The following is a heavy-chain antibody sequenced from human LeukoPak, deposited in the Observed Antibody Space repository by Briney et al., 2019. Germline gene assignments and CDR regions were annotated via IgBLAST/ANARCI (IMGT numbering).Heavy chain of an antibody. Sequence: PGGSLRLSCAASGFTFSSYSMNWVRQAPGKGLEWVSYISSSSSTIYYADSVKGRFTISRDNAKNSLYLQMNSLRAEDTAVYYCARTRYNWNYDYYYGMDVWGQGTTVTVSS. CDR3: ARTRYNWNYDYYYGMDV. D-gene: IGHD1-7*01. J-gene: IGHJ6*02. V-gene: IGHV3-48*01. CDR2: ISSSSSTI. CDR1: GFTFSSYS.